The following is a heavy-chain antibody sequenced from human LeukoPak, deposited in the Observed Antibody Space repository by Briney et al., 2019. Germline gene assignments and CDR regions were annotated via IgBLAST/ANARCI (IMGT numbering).Heavy chain of an antibody. CDR1: GFTVSSNY. CDR2: IYSGGST. CDR3: ARLRRGYSDY. D-gene: IGHD5-18*01. Sequence: GGSLRLSCAASGFTVSSNYMSWVRQAPGKGLGWVSVIYSGGSTYYADSVKGRFSISRDNSKNTLYLQLNSLSAVDTAVYYCARLRRGYSDYWGQGTLVTVSS. J-gene: IGHJ4*02. V-gene: IGHV3-66*02.